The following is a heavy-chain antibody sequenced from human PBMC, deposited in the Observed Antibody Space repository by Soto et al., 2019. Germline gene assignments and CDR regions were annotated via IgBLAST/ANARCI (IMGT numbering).Heavy chain of an antibody. CDR2: IYYSGST. J-gene: IGHJ6*03. Sequence: SETLSPTCTVSGGSISSYYWSWIRQPPGKGLEWIGYIYYSGSTNYNPSLKSRVTISVDTSKNQFSLKLSSVTAADTTVYYCARVYCTNGVCYPNTSYYYYMDVWGKGTTVTVSS. V-gene: IGHV4-59*01. CDR3: ARVYCTNGVCYPNTSYYYYMDV. CDR1: GGSISSYY. D-gene: IGHD2-8*01.